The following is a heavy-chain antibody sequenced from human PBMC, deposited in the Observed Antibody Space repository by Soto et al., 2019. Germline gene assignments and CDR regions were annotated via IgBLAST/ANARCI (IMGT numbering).Heavy chain of an antibody. D-gene: IGHD3-22*01. CDR3: ARGIYYDSSGYVYGMDV. J-gene: IGHJ6*02. CDR2: INPNSGGT. V-gene: IGHV1-2*04. CDR1: GYTFTGYY. Sequence: ASVKVSCKASGYTFTGYYMHWVRQAPGQGLEWMGWINPNSGGTNYAQKFQGWVTMTRDTSISTAYMELSRLRSDDTAVYYCARGIYYDSSGYVYGMDVWGQGTTVTVSS.